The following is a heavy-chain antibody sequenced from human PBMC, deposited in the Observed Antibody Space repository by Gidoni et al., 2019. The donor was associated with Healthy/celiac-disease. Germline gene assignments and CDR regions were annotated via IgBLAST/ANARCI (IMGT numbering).Heavy chain of an antibody. D-gene: IGHD5-18*01. CDR1: GYRFPSYW. J-gene: IGHJ4*02. CDR3: ARRRGPGYGYPYYFDY. V-gene: IGHV5-51*01. Sequence: EVQLVQSGAEVKKPGESLKISCKGSGYRFPSYWIGWVRQMPGKGLEWMGIIYPGDSDTRYSPSFQGQVTISADKSISTAYLQWSSLQASDTAMYYCARRRGPGYGYPYYFDYWGQGTLVTVSS. CDR2: IYPGDSDT.